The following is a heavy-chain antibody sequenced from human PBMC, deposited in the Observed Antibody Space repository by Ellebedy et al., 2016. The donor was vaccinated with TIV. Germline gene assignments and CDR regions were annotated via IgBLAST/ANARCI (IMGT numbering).Heavy chain of an antibody. CDR1: GGSISSSSYY. D-gene: IGHD6-19*01. V-gene: IGHV4-39*06. J-gene: IGHJ3*02. CDR2: SYYSGST. Sequence: MPGGSLRLSCTVSGGSISSSSYYWGWNRQPPGKGREWIGSSYYSGSTYYNQSLKSRVTISVDTSKNQFLLKLSSVTAADTAVYYCSNTYSSEWSPNDAFDIWGQGTMVTVSS. CDR3: SNTYSSEWSPNDAFDI.